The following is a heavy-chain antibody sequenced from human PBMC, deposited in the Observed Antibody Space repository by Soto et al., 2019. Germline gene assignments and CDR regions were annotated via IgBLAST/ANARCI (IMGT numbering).Heavy chain of an antibody. CDR1: GGTFSSHT. V-gene: IGHV1-69*04. D-gene: IGHD6-13*01. CDR3: ARDPIAAAGTSDY. Sequence: GASVKVSCKASGGTFSSHTISWVRQAPGQGLEWMGRIIPILGIANYAQKFQGRVTITADKSTSTAYMELSSLRSEDTAVYYCARDPIAAAGTSDYWGQGTLVTVSS. CDR2: IIPILGIA. J-gene: IGHJ4*02.